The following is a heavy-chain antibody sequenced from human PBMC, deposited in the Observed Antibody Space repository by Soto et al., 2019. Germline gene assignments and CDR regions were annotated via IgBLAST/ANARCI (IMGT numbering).Heavy chain of an antibody. CDR1: GFTFSNYG. D-gene: IGHD2-21*01. J-gene: IGHJ6*02. Sequence: GASVKVACKASGFTFSNYGLNWVRQAPGQGLEWMGWVSANNGHTNYAQNLQGRVSMTTDTSTSTAYMELRGMTFDDTAVYYCARDIASVTAKHLFHYYAMDVWGQGTTVTVSS. CDR3: ARDIASVTAKHLFHYYAMDV. V-gene: IGHV1-18*01. CDR2: VSANNGHT.